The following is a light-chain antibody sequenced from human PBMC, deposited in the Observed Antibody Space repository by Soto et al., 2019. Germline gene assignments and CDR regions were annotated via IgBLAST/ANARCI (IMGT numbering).Light chain of an antibody. V-gene: IGKV3-20*01. CDR3: QQYSSSLRT. CDR2: AAT. Sequence: EIVLTQSPGTLSLSPGERATLSCRASQSVSSSYSACYQKKPDQAPSLLIYAATSTATGLPDSISSGWSRKDSPPTISRLAQEVSVVYYQQQYSSSLRTFGQGTKVDI. CDR1: QSVSSSY. J-gene: IGKJ1*01.